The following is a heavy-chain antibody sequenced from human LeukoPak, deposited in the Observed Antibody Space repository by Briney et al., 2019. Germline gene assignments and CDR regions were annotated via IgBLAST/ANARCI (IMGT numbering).Heavy chain of an antibody. Sequence: PGGSLRLSCAASGFTFNTYWMHWVRQAPGKGLVWVSRINTDGSSTNYADSVKGRFTISRDNPKNTLYVQMNSLRAEDTAVYYCAREGAAFDYWGQGTLVTVSS. V-gene: IGHV3-74*01. CDR3: AREGAAFDY. CDR1: GFTFNTYW. CDR2: INTDGSST. J-gene: IGHJ4*02. D-gene: IGHD6-13*01.